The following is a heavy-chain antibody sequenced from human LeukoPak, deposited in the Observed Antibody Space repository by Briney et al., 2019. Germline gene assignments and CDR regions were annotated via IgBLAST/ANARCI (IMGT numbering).Heavy chain of an antibody. J-gene: IGHJ3*02. CDR3: ARTYDRSGSNSFDM. CDR2: IVGSTSNYI. CDR1: GFTFSRYS. Sequence: GGSLRLSCGASGFTFSRYSMNWVRQAPGKGLEWVSSIVGSTSNYIYYADSVKGRFTISRDDDKSSLYLQMNSLRAEDTAVYYCARTYDRSGSNSFDMWGQGTMVTVSS. V-gene: IGHV3-21*01. D-gene: IGHD3-22*01.